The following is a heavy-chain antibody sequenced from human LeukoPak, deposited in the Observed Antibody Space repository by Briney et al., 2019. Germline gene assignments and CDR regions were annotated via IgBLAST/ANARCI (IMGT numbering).Heavy chain of an antibody. CDR3: ARTWRDRPYHFDY. D-gene: IGHD3-3*01. J-gene: IGHJ4*02. Sequence: GASVKVSCKAPDYIFITYGITWVRQAPGQGLEWMGWISAYNGYTNYAQNLQGRVTMTTDTSTTTAYMELRSLRSDDTAVYYCARTWRDRPYHFDYWGQGTLVTVSS. CDR2: ISAYNGYT. V-gene: IGHV1-18*01. CDR1: DYIFITYG.